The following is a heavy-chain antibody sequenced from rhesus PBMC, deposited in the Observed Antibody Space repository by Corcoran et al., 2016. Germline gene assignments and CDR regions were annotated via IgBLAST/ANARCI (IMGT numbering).Heavy chain of an antibody. CDR3: ARVDSGYSIDFDY. V-gene: IGHV4-122*02. D-gene: IGHD5-24*01. J-gene: IGHJ4*01. CDR2: NTYSGNT. Sequence: QVQLQESGPGLVKPSETLSLTCAVSGGSISSGYYYFIWSPQPPGKGLEWIGYNTYSGNTSYNPSLKGRVPISQDTSKNQFSLKLSSVTAADTAVYYCARVDSGYSIDFDYWGQGVLVTVSS. CDR1: GGSISSGYYY.